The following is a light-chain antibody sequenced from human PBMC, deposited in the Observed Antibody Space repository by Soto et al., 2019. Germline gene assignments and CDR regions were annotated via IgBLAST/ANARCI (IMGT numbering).Light chain of an antibody. Sequence: QYALTQPPSASGSPGQSVTISCTGTNSDVGGYNFVSWYQQYPGKAPKLMIYEVTKRPSGVPDRFSGSKSGNTASLTVSGLQAEAEADYFCTSYADNNHHVFGTGTKLTVL. CDR1: NSDVGGYNF. CDR2: EVT. J-gene: IGLJ1*01. CDR3: TSYADNNHHV. V-gene: IGLV2-8*01.